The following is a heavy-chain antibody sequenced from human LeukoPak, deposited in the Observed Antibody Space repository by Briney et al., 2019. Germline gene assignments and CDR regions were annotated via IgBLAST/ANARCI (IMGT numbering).Heavy chain of an antibody. CDR2: IIPIFGTA. J-gene: IGHJ4*02. D-gene: IGHD2-15*01. CDR3: AREGGYCSGGSCYSDY. Sequence: SVKVSCKASGYTFTSFGISWVRQAPGQGLEWMGGIIPIFGTANYAQKFQGRVTITADESTSTAYMELSSLRSEDTAVYYCAREGGYCSGGSCYSDYWGQGTLVTVSS. CDR1: GYTFTSFG. V-gene: IGHV1-69*13.